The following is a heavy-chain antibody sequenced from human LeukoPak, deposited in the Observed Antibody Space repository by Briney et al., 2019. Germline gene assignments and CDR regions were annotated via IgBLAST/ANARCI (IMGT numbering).Heavy chain of an antibody. J-gene: IGHJ3*02. CDR2: IYYSGTT. V-gene: IGHV4-59*12. CDR1: GGSISSYY. CDR3: AITEAAAFDI. Sequence: SETLSLTCTVSGGSISSYYWSWIRQPPGKGPEWIGYIYYSGTTSYNPSLQSRVTISLDTSKNQFSLKLSSVTAADTAVYYCAITEAAAFDIWGQGTMVTVSS. D-gene: IGHD6-19*01.